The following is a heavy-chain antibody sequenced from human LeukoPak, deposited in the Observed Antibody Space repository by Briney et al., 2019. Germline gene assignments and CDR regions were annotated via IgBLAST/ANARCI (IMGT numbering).Heavy chain of an antibody. D-gene: IGHD3-3*02. CDR2: IYYNGDT. CDR1: GGSIDTTIYF. Sequence: KPSETLSLTCSVSGGSIDTTIYFWGWLRQPPGKGLEWIGNIYYNGDTYYNPSLESRVTLSMDTSKNRFSLRLSSVTAADTAVYYCARTLSARDWFDPWGQGTLVTVSS. V-gene: IGHV4-39*02. J-gene: IGHJ5*02. CDR3: ARTLSARDWFDP.